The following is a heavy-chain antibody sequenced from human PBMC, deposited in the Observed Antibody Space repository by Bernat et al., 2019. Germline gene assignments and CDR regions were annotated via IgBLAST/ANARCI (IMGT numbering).Heavy chain of an antibody. V-gene: IGHV1-2*02. J-gene: IGHJ4*02. CDR2: INPNSGGT. CDR1: GYTFSGYY. D-gene: IGHD4-23*01. Sequence: QVQLVQSGAEVKKPGASVKVSCKASGYTFSGYYIHWVRQAPVQGLEWMGWINPNSGGTNYPHEFQGRVTMTRDTSISTVYTELSRLRSDDTAVYYCVRGGTTLVTPRSFFFDFWGQGTLLTVSS. CDR3: VRGGTTLVTPRSFFFDF.